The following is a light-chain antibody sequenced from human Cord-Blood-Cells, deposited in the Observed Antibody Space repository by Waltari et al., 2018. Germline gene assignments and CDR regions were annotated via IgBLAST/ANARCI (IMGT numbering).Light chain of an antibody. CDR1: QGISNY. CDR3: QKYNSALSLT. Sequence: DIQMTQSPSSLSASVGDRVTITCRASQGISNYLAWYQQKPGKVPKLLIYAASTLQSGVPSRFSGSGCGTDFTLTIISLQPEDVATYYCQKYNSALSLTFGQGTRLEIK. J-gene: IGKJ5*01. CDR2: AAS. V-gene: IGKV1-27*01.